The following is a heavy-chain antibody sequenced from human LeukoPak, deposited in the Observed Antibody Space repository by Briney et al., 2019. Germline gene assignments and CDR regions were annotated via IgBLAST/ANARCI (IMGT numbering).Heavy chain of an antibody. V-gene: IGHV3-53*05. CDR2: IYSGGST. J-gene: IGHJ4*02. CDR3: AKGDGYCSGGSCLY. D-gene: IGHD2-15*01. CDR1: GFTVSSNY. Sequence: GGSLRLSCAASGFTVSSNYMSWVRQAPGKGLEWVSVIYSGGSTYYADSVKGRFTISRDNSKNTLYLQMNSLRAEDTAVYYCAKGDGYCSGGSCLYWGQGTLVTVSS.